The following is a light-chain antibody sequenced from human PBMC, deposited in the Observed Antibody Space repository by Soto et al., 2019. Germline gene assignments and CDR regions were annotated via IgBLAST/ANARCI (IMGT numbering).Light chain of an antibody. CDR3: LQDHDDSWT. Sequence: DIQMTQSSSTLSASVGDRVTITCRAGQSMSGWLAWYQQKPGKAPKLLIYDASNLQSGVPSRFRGSRSGTEFTLTVSSLRPEDFATYYCLQDHDDSWTFGQGTKVDI. CDR1: QSMSGW. CDR2: DAS. V-gene: IGKV1-5*01. J-gene: IGKJ1*01.